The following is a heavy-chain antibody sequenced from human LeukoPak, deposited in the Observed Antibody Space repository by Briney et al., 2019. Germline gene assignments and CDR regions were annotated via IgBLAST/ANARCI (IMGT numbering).Heavy chain of an antibody. J-gene: IGHJ4*02. V-gene: IGHV4-39*07. CDR3: ARRAGADGYTDF. CDR1: GGSISSSSYY. D-gene: IGHD5-24*01. Sequence: SETLSLTCTVSGGSISSSSYYWGWIRQPPGKGLEWIGSIYHSGRAYYNPSLKSRVTISVDTSKNQFSLRLTSVTAADTAVYYCARRAGADGYTDFWGQGTLVTVSS. CDR2: IYHSGRA.